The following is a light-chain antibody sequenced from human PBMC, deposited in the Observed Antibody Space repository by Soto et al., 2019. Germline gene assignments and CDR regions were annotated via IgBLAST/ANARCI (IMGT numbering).Light chain of an antibody. CDR3: SSYTSSSTPCV. CDR1: SSDVGGYNY. Sequence: QSVLTQPASVSGSPGQSITISCTGTSSDVGGYNYVSWYQQHPGKAPKLMIYDVSNRPSGVSNRFSDSKSGNTASLTISGLQAEDEADYYCSSYTSSSTPCVFGTGTKLTVL. CDR2: DVS. J-gene: IGLJ1*01. V-gene: IGLV2-14*01.